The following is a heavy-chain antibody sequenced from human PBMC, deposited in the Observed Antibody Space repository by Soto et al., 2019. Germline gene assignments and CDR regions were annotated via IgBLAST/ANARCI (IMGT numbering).Heavy chain of an antibody. Sequence: ASVKVSCKASGYTFTGYYMHWVRQAPGQGLEWMGWINPNSGGTNYAQKFQGWVTMTRDTSISTAYMELSRLRSDDTAVYYCARGQHPRYSGYVTNNYNWFDPWGQGTLVTVSS. CDR1: GYTFTGYY. CDR2: INPNSGGT. CDR3: ARGQHPRYSGYVTNNYNWFDP. D-gene: IGHD5-12*01. J-gene: IGHJ5*02. V-gene: IGHV1-2*04.